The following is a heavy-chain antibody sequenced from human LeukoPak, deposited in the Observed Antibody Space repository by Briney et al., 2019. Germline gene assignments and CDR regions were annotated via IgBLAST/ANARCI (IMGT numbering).Heavy chain of an antibody. CDR2: INHSGST. CDR3: ARVDRSNWNGRAFDI. Sequence: PSETLSLTCAVYGGSFSGYYWSWIRQPPGKGLEWIGEINHSGSTNYNPSLKSRVTISVDTSKNQFSLKLSSVTAADTAVYYCARVDRSNWNGRAFDIWGQGTMVTVSS. CDR1: GGSFSGYY. V-gene: IGHV4-34*01. D-gene: IGHD1-20*01. J-gene: IGHJ3*02.